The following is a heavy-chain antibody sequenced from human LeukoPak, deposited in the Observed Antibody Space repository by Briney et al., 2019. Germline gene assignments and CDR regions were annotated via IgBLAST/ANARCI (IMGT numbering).Heavy chain of an antibody. J-gene: IGHJ4*02. CDR1: GFTFSSYG. D-gene: IGHD6-19*01. CDR3: AREWGRIAVAGGPGY. CDR2: IWYDGQTK. Sequence: PGRSLRLSCAASGFTFSSYGMHWVRQAPGKGLEWVALIWYDGQTKFYADSVKGRFTISRDNSGNTLFLHMSSLRVEDTAVYYCAREWGRIAVAGGPGYWGQGALVTVSS. V-gene: IGHV3-33*01.